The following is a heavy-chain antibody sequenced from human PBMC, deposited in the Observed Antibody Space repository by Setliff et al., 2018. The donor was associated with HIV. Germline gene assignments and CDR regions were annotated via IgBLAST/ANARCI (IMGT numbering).Heavy chain of an antibody. Sequence: GGSLRLSCVVSGFTFSNFWMHWVRQAPGKGLVWVSRINSDGSTTDYADSVKGRVTISRDNSKNTVDLQMNSLRAEDTAVYYCAKDGDYSNWDYDAFDIWGQGTMVTVSS. CDR3: AKDGDYSNWDYDAFDI. J-gene: IGHJ3*02. CDR1: GFTFSNFW. D-gene: IGHD1-7*01. V-gene: IGHV3-74*01. CDR2: INSDGSTT.